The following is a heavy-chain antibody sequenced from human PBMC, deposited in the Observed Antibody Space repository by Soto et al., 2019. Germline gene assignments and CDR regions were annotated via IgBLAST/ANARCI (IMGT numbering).Heavy chain of an antibody. CDR3: ARGGGLYYYYGIDV. J-gene: IGHJ6*02. Sequence: SETLSLTCAVYGGSFSGYYWSWIRQPPGKGLEWIGEINHSGSTNYNPSLKSRVTISVDTSKNQFSLKLSSVTAADTAVYYCARGGGLYYYYGIDVWGQGTTVTVSS. CDR1: GGSFSGYY. D-gene: IGHD3-16*01. CDR2: INHSGST. V-gene: IGHV4-34*01.